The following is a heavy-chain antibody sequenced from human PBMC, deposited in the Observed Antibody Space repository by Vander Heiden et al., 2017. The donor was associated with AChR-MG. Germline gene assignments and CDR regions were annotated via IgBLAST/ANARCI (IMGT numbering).Heavy chain of an antibody. V-gene: IGHV1-69*04. CDR1: GGTFSSYA. D-gene: IGHD3-10*01. J-gene: IGHJ6*02. Sequence: QVQLVQSGAEVKKPGSSVKVSCKASGGTFSSYAISWVRQAPGQGLEWMGRIIPILGIANYAQKFQGRVTITADKSTSTAYMELSSLRSEDTAVYYCARPRFKGSGVDVWGQGTTVTVSS. CDR3: ARPRFKGSGVDV. CDR2: IIPILGIA.